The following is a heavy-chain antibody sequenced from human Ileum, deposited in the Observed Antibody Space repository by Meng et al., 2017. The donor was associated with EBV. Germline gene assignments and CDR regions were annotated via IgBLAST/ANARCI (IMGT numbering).Heavy chain of an antibody. Sequence: AQLQEAGPGPVKPSGTLSFPFAVSGGSISSSNWWSWVRQPPGKGLEWIGEIYHSGSTNYNPFLKSRVTISVDKSKNQFSLNLSSVTAADTAVYYCARVGQWLPIDYWGQGTLVTVSS. CDR1: GGSISSSNW. V-gene: IGHV4-4*02. CDR3: ARVGQWLPIDY. D-gene: IGHD6-19*01. J-gene: IGHJ4*02. CDR2: IYHSGST.